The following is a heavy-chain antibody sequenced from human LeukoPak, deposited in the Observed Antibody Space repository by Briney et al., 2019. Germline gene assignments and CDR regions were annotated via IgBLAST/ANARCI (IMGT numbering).Heavy chain of an antibody. Sequence: GESLKISCKASTYSFPHFWIGWVRQMPGKGLEWMGIIDPRDSDTRYSPSFQGQVTISVDNSLSTVYLQWSSLKASDTAIYYCARHNGVDSSYLDYWGQGTLVIVSS. CDR2: IDPRDSDT. CDR3: ARHNGVDSSYLDY. D-gene: IGHD2-8*01. J-gene: IGHJ4*02. V-gene: IGHV5-51*01. CDR1: TYSFPHFW.